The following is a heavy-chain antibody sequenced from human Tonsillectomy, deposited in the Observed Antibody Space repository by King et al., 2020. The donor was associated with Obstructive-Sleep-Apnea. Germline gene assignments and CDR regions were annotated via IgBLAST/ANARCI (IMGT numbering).Heavy chain of an antibody. D-gene: IGHD1-1*01. V-gene: IGHV3-23*04. CDR3: ASRERTGAFHI. Sequence: VQLVESGGGLVQPGGSLRLSCAASGFTFSSFAMTWVRQAPGKGLEWVSGISGGGDSTYYADSVKGRFTISRDNSKNTPYLQVNSLRAEDTAVYYCASRERTGAFHIWGQGTMVTVSS. J-gene: IGHJ3*02. CDR2: ISGGGDST. CDR1: GFTFSSFA.